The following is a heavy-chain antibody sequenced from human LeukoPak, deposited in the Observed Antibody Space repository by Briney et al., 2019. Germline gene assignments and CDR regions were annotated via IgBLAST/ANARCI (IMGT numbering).Heavy chain of an antibody. V-gene: IGHV3-30*02. CDR2: IRYDGSNK. CDR1: GFTFSSYG. D-gene: IGHD3-22*01. Sequence: GGSLRLSCAASGFTFSSYGMHWVRQAPGKGLEWVAFIRYDGSNKYYADSVRGRFTISRDNSKNTLYLQMNSLRAEDTAVYYCAKGPYYYDSTPPPNWGQGTLVTVSS. J-gene: IGHJ4*02. CDR3: AKGPYYYDSTPPPN.